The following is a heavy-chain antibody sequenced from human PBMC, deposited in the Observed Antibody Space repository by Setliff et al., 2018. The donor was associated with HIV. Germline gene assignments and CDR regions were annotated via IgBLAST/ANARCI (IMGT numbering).Heavy chain of an antibody. D-gene: IGHD6-19*01. CDR1: GFTFSSYG. CDR2: IWYDGSNK. CDR3: AIPGYYSGWYHFDY. J-gene: IGHJ4*02. Sequence: GGSLRLSCVVSGFTFSSYGMHWVRQAPGKGLEWVAVIWYDGSNKYYADSVKGRFTISRDNSKNTLYLQMNGLRAEDAAVYYCAIPGYYSGWYHFDYWGQGTLVTV. V-gene: IGHV3-30*02.